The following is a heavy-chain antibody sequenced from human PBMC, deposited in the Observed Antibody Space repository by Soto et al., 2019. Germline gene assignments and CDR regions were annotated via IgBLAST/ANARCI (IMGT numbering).Heavy chain of an antibody. CDR3: ASSGSEYCGGDCYLDY. CDR1: GYTFTAYY. V-gene: IGHV1-2*04. J-gene: IGHJ4*02. D-gene: IGHD2-21*02. CDR2: INPNSGGT. Sequence: ASVKVSCKASGYTFTAYYMHWVRQAPGQGLEWMGWINPNSGGTNYAQKFQGWVTTTRDTSINTAYMELSRLTSDDTAVYYCASSGSEYCGGDCYLDYWGQGTLVTVS.